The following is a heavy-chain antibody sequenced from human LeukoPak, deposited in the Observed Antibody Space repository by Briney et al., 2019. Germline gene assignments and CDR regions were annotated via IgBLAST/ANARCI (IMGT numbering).Heavy chain of an antibody. D-gene: IGHD5-24*01. CDR1: GGSITSYY. J-gene: IGHJ5*02. CDR3: ARDLTDGYHEDWFDP. V-gene: IGHV4-59*01. Sequence: PSETLSLTCTVSGGSITSYYWSWIRQPPGKGLECIGFVYYTGNTNYNPSLKSRVTISVDTSKNQFSLNLNSVTAADTAVYYCARDLTDGYHEDWFDPWGQGTLVAVSS. CDR2: VYYTGNT.